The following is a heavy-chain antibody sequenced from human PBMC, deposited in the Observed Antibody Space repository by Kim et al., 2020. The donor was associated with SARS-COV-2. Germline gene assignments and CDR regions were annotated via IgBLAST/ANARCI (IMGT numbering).Heavy chain of an antibody. CDR3: ARDTRFYYGMDV. D-gene: IGHD3-10*02. CDR2: IKHDGSER. J-gene: IGHJ6*02. Sequence: GGSLRLSCAASGFTFNTYWMTWVRQAPGKGLEWVANIKHDGSERFYVNSVKGRSTSSRDNTGNSLYLQMNSLRAEDTAVYYCARDTRFYYGMDVWGQGTTVTVSS. V-gene: IGHV3-7*03. CDR1: GFTFNTYW.